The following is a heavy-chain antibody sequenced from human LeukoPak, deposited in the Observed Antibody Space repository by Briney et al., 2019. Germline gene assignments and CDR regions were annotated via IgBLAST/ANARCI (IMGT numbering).Heavy chain of an antibody. D-gene: IGHD6-19*01. Sequence: GGSLRLSCAVSGFTFGSYSMNWVRQAPGKGLEWVSFVSTSGSYIYYADSVKGRFTISRDNAKNSLYLQMNSLRAEDTAVYYCASQTPRRLPIAVADYFDYWGQGTLVTVSS. CDR3: ASQTPRRLPIAVADYFDY. CDR1: GFTFGSYS. V-gene: IGHV3-21*01. CDR2: VSTSGSYI. J-gene: IGHJ4*02.